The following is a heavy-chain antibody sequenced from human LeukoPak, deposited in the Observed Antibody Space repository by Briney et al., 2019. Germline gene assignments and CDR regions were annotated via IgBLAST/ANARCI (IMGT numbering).Heavy chain of an antibody. CDR3: AKARAGDITAAFNY. CDR2: ISGSGGST. D-gene: IGHD6-13*01. J-gene: IGHJ4*02. V-gene: IGHV3-23*01. Sequence: GGSLRLSCAASGFTFSSYAMSWVRQAPGKGLEWVSAISGSGGSTYYADSVKGRFTISRDNSENTLNLQMNSLRAEDTAVYYCAKARAGDITAAFNYWGQGTLVTVSS. CDR1: GFTFSSYA.